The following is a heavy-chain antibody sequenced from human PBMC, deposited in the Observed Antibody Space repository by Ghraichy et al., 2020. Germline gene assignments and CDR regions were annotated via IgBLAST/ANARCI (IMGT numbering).Heavy chain of an antibody. J-gene: IGHJ5*02. CDR3: AGYSSSWGWLDP. CDR1: GFTFNRYW. Sequence: GGSLRLSCVASGFTFNRYWMSWVRQAPGKGLEWVANIKEDGSEKYYVGSVKGRFTISRDNAKNSLYLQMNSLRAEDTAVYYCAGYSSSWGWLDPWGQGTLVTVSS. D-gene: IGHD6-6*01. V-gene: IGHV3-7*01. CDR2: IKEDGSEK.